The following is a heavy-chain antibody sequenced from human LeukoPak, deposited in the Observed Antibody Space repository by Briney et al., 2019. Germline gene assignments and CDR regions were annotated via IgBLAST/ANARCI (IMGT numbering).Heavy chain of an antibody. Sequence: PSETLSLTCTVSGGSISSSSYYWGWIRQPPGKGLEWIGSIYYSGSTYYNPSLKSRVTISVDTSKNQFSLKLSSVTAADTAVYYCARARRAAAGRVNWFDPWGQGTLVTVSS. CDR2: IYYSGST. V-gene: IGHV4-39*07. D-gene: IGHD6-13*01. CDR3: ARARRAAAGRVNWFDP. CDR1: GGSISSSSYY. J-gene: IGHJ5*02.